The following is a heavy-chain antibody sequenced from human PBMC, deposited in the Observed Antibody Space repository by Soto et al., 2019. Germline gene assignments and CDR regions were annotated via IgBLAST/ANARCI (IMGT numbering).Heavy chain of an antibody. Sequence: SETLSLTCAVYGGSFSGYYWSWIRQPPGKGLEWIGEINHSGSTNYNPSLKSRVTISVDTSKNQFSLKLSSVTAADTAVYYCARGDYVGGSYRYPSLDYWGQGPLVTSPQ. CDR3: ARGDYVGGSYRYPSLDY. D-gene: IGHD3-16*02. CDR1: GGSFSGYY. J-gene: IGHJ4*02. V-gene: IGHV4-34*01. CDR2: INHSGST.